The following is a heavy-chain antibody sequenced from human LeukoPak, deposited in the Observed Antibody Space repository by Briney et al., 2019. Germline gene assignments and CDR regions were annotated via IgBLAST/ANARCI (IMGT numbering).Heavy chain of an antibody. Sequence: SETLSLTCAVDGGSISGYYWSWIRQPPGKGLEWVGEIHYTGGTSYNPSLKSRATISIDTSKNQLSLKLSSVTAADTAVYYCARGNILSGYCFDFWGQGALVTVPS. CDR3: ARGNILSGYCFDF. V-gene: IGHV4-34*01. CDR2: IHYTGGT. J-gene: IGHJ4*02. D-gene: IGHD3-9*01. CDR1: GGSISGYY.